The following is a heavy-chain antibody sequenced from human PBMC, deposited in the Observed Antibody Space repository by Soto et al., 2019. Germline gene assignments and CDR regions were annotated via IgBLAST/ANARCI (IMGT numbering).Heavy chain of an antibody. CDR2: ISDSGGRT. CDR1: GFTFSSYA. CDR3: AKDSSGWPN. J-gene: IGHJ4*02. Sequence: EVQLLESGGGLVQPGGSLRLSCAASGFTFSSYAMSWVRQAPGKGLEWVAVISDSGGRTYYADSVKGRFTISRDNSKNTLYLQMNSLRAEDTAVYYCAKDSSGWPNWGQGTLVTVSS. D-gene: IGHD6-19*01. V-gene: IGHV3-23*01.